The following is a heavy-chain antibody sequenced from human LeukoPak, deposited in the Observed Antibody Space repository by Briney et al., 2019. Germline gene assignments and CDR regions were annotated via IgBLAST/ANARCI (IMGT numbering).Heavy chain of an antibody. CDR3: ARVISSSSLYYYYYGMDV. D-gene: IGHD6-6*01. CDR1: GFTLSSYL. Sequence: RSGGSLRLSCAASGFTLSSYLMRWLRQAPGKGLAWVANIKLVGSEKYYVDSVKRRFTISRANAENTLYLQMNSLRAEDTAVYYCARVISSSSLYYYYYGMDVWGQGTTVTVSS. J-gene: IGHJ6*02. V-gene: IGHV3-7*01. CDR2: IKLVGSEK.